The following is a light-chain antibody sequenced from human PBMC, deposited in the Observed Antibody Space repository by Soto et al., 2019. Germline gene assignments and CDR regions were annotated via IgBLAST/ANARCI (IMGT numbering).Light chain of an antibody. V-gene: IGLV2-14*01. CDR1: SSDVGGYNY. CDR2: DVS. J-gene: IGLJ1*01. CDR3: SSYTSTYTYV. Sequence: QSALTQPASVSGSPGQSITISCTGTSSDVGGYNYVSWYQQHPGKAPELMIYDVSNRPSGVSDRFSGSKSGNTASLTISGLQAEDEADYYCSSYTSTYTYVFGTGTQLTVL.